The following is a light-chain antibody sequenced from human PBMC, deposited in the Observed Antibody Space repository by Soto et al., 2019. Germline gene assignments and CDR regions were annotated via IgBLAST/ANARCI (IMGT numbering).Light chain of an antibody. Sequence: QSALTQPASVSGSPGQSITISCTGTSSDVGGYNYVSWYQQHPGKAPKLIIYEVSNRPSGVSNRFSGSKSGNTASLTISGLQAEDEADYYCNSYTSKSTGVFGTGTKDRP. CDR1: SSDVGGYNY. J-gene: IGLJ1*01. V-gene: IGLV2-14*01. CDR3: NSYTSKSTGV. CDR2: EVS.